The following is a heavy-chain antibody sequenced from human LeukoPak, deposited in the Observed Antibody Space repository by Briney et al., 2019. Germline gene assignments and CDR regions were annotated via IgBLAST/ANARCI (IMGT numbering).Heavy chain of an antibody. CDR2: ISYDGSNK. CDR3: AAFWSGSDY. Sequence: PGGSLRLSCAASGFTFSSYGMHWVRQAPGKGLEWVAVISYDGSNKYYADSVKGRFTISRDNSKNTLYLQMNSLRAEDTAVYYCAAFWSGSDYWGQGTLVTVSS. V-gene: IGHV3-30*03. J-gene: IGHJ4*02. D-gene: IGHD3-3*01. CDR1: GFTFSSYG.